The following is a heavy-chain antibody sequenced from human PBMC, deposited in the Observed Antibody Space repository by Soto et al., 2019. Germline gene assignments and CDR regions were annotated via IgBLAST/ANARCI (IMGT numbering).Heavy chain of an antibody. D-gene: IGHD5-18*01. Sequence: QVQLVQSGAEVKKPGSSVKVSCKASGGTFSSYTISWVRQAPGQGLEWMGRIIPILGIANDAQKFQGRVTITADKSTSTAYMELSSLRSEDTAVYYCAADTAIVPYYFDYWGQGTLVTVSS. CDR3: AADTAIVPYYFDY. J-gene: IGHJ4*02. CDR1: GGTFSSYT. V-gene: IGHV1-69*02. CDR2: IIPILGIA.